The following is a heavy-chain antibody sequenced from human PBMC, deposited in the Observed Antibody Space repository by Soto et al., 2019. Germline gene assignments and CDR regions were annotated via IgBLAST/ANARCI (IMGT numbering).Heavy chain of an antibody. CDR1: GGSISSGDYY. V-gene: IGHV4-30-4*01. D-gene: IGHD3-10*01. J-gene: IGHJ5*02. Sequence: PSETLSLTCTVSGGSISSGDYYWSWIRQPPGKGLEWIGYIYYSGSTYYNPSLKSRVTISVDTSKNQFSLKLSSVTAADTAVYYCAREITMVRGVSWFDPWGRGPPVTVSS. CDR2: IYYSGST. CDR3: AREITMVRGVSWFDP.